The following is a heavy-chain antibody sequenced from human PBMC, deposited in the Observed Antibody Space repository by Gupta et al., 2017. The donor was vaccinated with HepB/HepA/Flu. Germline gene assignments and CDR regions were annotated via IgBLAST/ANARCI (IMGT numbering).Heavy chain of an antibody. CDR1: GGTFSSYA. CDR3: ARGGLLWFGELFILRDYYYGMDV. J-gene: IGHJ6*02. Sequence: QVQLVQSGAEVKKPGSSVKVSCKASGGTFSSYAISWVRQAPGQGLEWMGRIIPILGIANYAQKFQGRVTITADKSTSTAYMELSSLRSEDTAVYYCARGGLLWFGELFILRDYYYGMDVWGQGTTVTVSS. CDR2: IIPILGIA. V-gene: IGHV1-69*04. D-gene: IGHD3-10*01.